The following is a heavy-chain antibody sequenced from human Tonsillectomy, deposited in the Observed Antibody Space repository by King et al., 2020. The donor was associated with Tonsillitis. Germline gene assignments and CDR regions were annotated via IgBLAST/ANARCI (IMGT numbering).Heavy chain of an antibody. J-gene: IGHJ6*02. CDR3: AKCPYDFWSGGLYYAMDV. CDR2: MRGAGARS. D-gene: IGHD3-3*01. Sequence: VQLVESGGGLVQPGGSLRLSCAASGFTFSTYAMTWVRHAPGKGLEGVTVMRGAGARSYQADSVKGRLTNSIDNSKNTLYLQMNSLRAEDTAVYYCAKCPYDFWSGGLYYAMDVWGQGTTVTVSS. V-gene: IGHV3-23*04. CDR1: GFTFSTYA.